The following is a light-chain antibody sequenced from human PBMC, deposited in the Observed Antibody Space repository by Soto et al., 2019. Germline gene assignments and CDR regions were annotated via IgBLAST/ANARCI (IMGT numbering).Light chain of an antibody. CDR2: KAS. CDR3: EQYSSYWT. V-gene: IGKV1-5*03. Sequence: IQRTQSPSTLSASVGDRVTITCRASQSISSWLAWYQQKPGKAPKLLIYKASSLESGVPSRFSGSGSGTEFTLTISSLLPDDFATYYCEQYSSYWTFGQGTKVEIK. CDR1: QSISSW. J-gene: IGKJ1*01.